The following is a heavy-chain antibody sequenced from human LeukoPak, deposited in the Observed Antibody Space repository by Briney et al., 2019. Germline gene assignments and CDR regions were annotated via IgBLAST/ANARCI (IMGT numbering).Heavy chain of an antibody. CDR2: INPSGNT. J-gene: IGHJ4*02. CDR3: ARLPAVIPVAASFDY. V-gene: IGHV4-34*01. CDR1: GFTFSSYW. Sequence: GSLRLSCAASGFTFSSYWMSWIRQTPGKGLEWIGEINPSGNTNYNPSLKSRVTISVDTSKNQFSLKLTSVTAADTALYYCARLPAVIPVAASFDYWGQGTLVTVSS. D-gene: IGHD6-19*01.